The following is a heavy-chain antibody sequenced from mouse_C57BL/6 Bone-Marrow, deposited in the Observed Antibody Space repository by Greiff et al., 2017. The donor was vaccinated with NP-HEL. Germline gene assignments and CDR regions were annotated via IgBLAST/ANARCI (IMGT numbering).Heavy chain of an antibody. V-gene: IGHV1-81*01. CDR1: GYTFTSYG. J-gene: IGHJ2*01. CDR3: ARPSRGYFDY. CDR2: IYPRSGNT. Sequence: VQLQQSGAELARPGASVKLSCKASGYTFTSYGISWVKQRTGQGLEWIGEIYPRSGNTYYNEKFKGKATLTADKSSSTAYMELRSLTSGDSAVYFCARPSRGYFDYWGQGTTLTVSS.